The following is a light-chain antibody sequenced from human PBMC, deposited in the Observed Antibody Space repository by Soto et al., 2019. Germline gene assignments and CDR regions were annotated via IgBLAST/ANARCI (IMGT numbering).Light chain of an antibody. CDR2: DVT. CDR1: SSDIGGYNY. CDR3: SSYTSSNSLVV. J-gene: IGLJ2*01. V-gene: IGLV2-14*01. Sequence: QSALTQPASVSESPGQSITIPGTGTSSDIGGYNYVSWYQQYPGKAPKLMIYDVTNRPSGVSNRFSGSKSGNTASLTISGLQAEDEANYYCSSYTSSNSLVVFGGGTKLTVL.